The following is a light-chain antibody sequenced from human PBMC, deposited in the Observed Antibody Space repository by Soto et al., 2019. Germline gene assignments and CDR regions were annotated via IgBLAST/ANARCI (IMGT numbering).Light chain of an antibody. V-gene: IGLV1-36*01. CDR2: YDD. J-gene: IGLJ3*02. CDR1: SSNIGNNA. Sequence: QSVLTQPPSVSEAPRQRVTISCSGSSSNIGNNAVNWYQQLPGKAPKLLIYYDDLLPSGVSDRFSGSKSGTSASLAVNGLQSEDEADYYCAAWDDSLNGPLFGGGTKLTVL. CDR3: AAWDDSLNGPL.